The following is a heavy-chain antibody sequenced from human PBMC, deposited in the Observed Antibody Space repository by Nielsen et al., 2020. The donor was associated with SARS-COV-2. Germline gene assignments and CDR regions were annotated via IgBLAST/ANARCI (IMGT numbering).Heavy chain of an antibody. CDR1: GFSFNTFG. D-gene: IGHD5-12*01. CDR2: ISGTADST. CDR3: ARVSGYYWPQDY. Sequence: GESLKISCAASGFSFNTFGMSWARQTPGKGLEWISTISGTADSTYYADSVKGRFTISRDNSKNTLYLQMNSLRAEDTATYYCARVSGYYWPQDYWGQGTLVTVSS. J-gene: IGHJ4*02. V-gene: IGHV3-23*01.